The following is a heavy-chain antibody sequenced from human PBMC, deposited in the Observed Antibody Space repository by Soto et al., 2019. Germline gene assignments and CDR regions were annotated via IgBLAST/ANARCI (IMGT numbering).Heavy chain of an antibody. D-gene: IGHD6-19*01. J-gene: IGHJ4*02. V-gene: IGHV3-30-3*01. Sequence: GGSLRLSCAASGFTFSSYSRHWVRQAPGKGLEWVAVISYDGSNKYYADSVKGRFTISRDNSKNTLYLQMNSLRAEDTAVYYCATLPRIAVAGTNSYWGQGTLVTV. CDR2: ISYDGSNK. CDR1: GFTFSSYS. CDR3: ATLPRIAVAGTNSY.